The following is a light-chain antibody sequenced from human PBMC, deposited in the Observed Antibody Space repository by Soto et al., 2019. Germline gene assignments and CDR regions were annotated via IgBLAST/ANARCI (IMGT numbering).Light chain of an antibody. V-gene: IGKV3-20*01. CDR1: QSASSSY. CDR2: GAS. J-gene: IGKJ4*01. Sequence: IVLTQSPGTLSLSSGEGATLSCRASQSASSSYLAWYQQKPGQAPRLLIYGASSRATGIPDRFSGSGSGTDFTLTISSLEPEDFAVYYCQQYGTSPTTFGGGTKVDIK. CDR3: QQYGTSPTT.